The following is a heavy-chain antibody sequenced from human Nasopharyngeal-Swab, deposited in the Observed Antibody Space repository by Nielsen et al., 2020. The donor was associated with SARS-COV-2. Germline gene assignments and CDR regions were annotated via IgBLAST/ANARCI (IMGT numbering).Heavy chain of an antibody. J-gene: IGHJ6*02. Sequence: SETLSLTCAVYGGSFSGYYWSWIRQPPGKGLEWIGEINHSGNTNYNPSLKSRVTISVDTSKNQFSLKLSVVTAADTAVYYCARWIRYYVPGSCQDVWGQGTTVTVSS. CDR1: GGSFSGYY. CDR2: INHSGNT. D-gene: IGHD3-10*01. V-gene: IGHV4-34*01. CDR3: ARWIRYYVPGSCQDV.